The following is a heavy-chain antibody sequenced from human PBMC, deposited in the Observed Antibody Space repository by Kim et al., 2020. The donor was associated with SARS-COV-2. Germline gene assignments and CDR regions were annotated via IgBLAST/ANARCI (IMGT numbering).Heavy chain of an antibody. Sequence: GGSLRLSCAASGFTFSSYAMHWVRQAPGKGLEWVAVISYDGSNKYYADSVKGRFTISRDNSKNTLYLQMNSLRAEDTAVYYCARVYGSGTRNYYYGMDVWGQGTTVTVSS. J-gene: IGHJ6*02. D-gene: IGHD3-10*01. V-gene: IGHV3-30-3*01. CDR3: ARVYGSGTRNYYYGMDV. CDR1: GFTFSSYA. CDR2: ISYDGSNK.